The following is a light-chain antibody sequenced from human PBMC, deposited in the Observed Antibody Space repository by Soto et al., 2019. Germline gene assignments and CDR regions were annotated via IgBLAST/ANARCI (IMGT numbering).Light chain of an antibody. CDR1: NSDIGGYNY. Sequence: QSALTQPPSASGSPGQALTISCTGTNSDIGGYNYVSWYQQHPGKAPKLMIYDVSERPSGVPDRFSGSKSGNTASLTVSGLQAEDEADYYCSSYAGSNVYVFGSGTKLTVL. CDR2: DVS. J-gene: IGLJ1*01. V-gene: IGLV2-8*01. CDR3: SSYAGSNVYV.